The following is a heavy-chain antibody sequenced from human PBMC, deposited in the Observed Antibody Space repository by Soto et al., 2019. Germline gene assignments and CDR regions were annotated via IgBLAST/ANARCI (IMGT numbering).Heavy chain of an antibody. CDR3: AKGKNWGYTHDAFDI. CDR2: ISAYNGNT. J-gene: IGHJ3*02. D-gene: IGHD7-27*01. CDR1: GYTFTSYG. V-gene: IGHV1-18*01. Sequence: ASVKVSCKASGYTFTSYGISWVRQAPGQGLEWMGWISAYNGNTNYAQKLQGRVTMTTDTSTSTAYMELRSLRSDDTAVYYCAKGKNWGYTHDAFDIWGHGTLVTVSS.